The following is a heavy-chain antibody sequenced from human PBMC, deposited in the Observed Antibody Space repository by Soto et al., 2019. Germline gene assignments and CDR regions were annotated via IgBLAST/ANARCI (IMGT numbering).Heavy chain of an antibody. CDR2: ISGISSDETTT. CDR3: ARVPYCSSSGCYSWFDP. J-gene: IGHJ5*02. CDR1: GFTFSSYS. V-gene: IGHV3-48*04. Sequence: GGSLRLSCAASGFTFSSYSMNWVRQAPGKGLECVAYISGISSDETTTTYADSVKGRFTISRDNAKNTLYLQMNSLRAEDTAVYYCARVPYCSSSGCYSWFDPWGQGTLVTVSS. D-gene: IGHD2-2*01.